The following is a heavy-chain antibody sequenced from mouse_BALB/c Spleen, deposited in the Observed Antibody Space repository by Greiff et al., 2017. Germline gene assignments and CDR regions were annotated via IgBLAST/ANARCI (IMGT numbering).Heavy chain of an antibody. Sequence: EVKLQESGPGLVKPSQSLSLTCTVTGYSITSDYAWNWIRQFPGNKLEWMGYISYSGSTSYNPSLKSRISITRDTSKNQFFLQLNSVTTEDTATYYCARWALYYYGRRYFDVWGAGTTVTVSS. V-gene: IGHV3-2*02. CDR2: ISYSGST. CDR1: GYSITSDYA. CDR3: ARWALYYYGRRYFDV. J-gene: IGHJ1*01. D-gene: IGHD1-1*01.